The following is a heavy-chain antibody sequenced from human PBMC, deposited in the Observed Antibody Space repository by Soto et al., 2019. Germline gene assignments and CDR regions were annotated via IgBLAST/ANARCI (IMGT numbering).Heavy chain of an antibody. CDR2: INPNSGGT. D-gene: IGHD3-3*01. J-gene: IGHJ6*02. CDR3: ARDGPGSYFASGYPTDYYYYYGMDV. V-gene: IGHV1-2*04. CDR1: GYTFAGYY. Sequence: VKVSCRASGYTFAGYYMHWVRQAPGQGLEWMGWINPNSGGTNYAQKFQGWVTMTRDTSISTAYMELSRLRSDDTAVYYCARDGPGSYFASGYPTDYYYYYGMDVWGQGTTVTGSS.